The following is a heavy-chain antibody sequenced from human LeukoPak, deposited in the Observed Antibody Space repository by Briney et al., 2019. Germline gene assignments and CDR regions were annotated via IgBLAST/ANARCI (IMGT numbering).Heavy chain of an antibody. D-gene: IGHD4-17*01. Sequence: GGSLRLSCAASGFTFSSYGMHWVRQAPGKGLEWVAFIRYDGSNKYYADSVKGRFTISRDNSKNTLYLQMNSLRAEDTAVYYCARVRYGDYVAYFDLWGRGTLVTVSS. V-gene: IGHV3-30*02. J-gene: IGHJ2*01. CDR1: GFTFSSYG. CDR3: ARVRYGDYVAYFDL. CDR2: IRYDGSNK.